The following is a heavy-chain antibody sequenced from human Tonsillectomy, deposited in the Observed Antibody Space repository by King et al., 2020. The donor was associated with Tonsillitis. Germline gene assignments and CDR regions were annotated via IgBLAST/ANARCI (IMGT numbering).Heavy chain of an antibody. CDR1: GFTFSNAW. V-gene: IGHV3-15*01. J-gene: IGHJ4*02. D-gene: IGHD6-19*01. Sequence: VQLVESGGGLVKPGGSLRLSCAASGFTFSNAWMSWVRQAPGKGLEWVGRIKSKTDGGTTDYAAPVKGRFTISRDDSKNTLYLQMNSLKTEDTAVYYCTTDPSYRSGWTDYWGQGTLVTVSS. CDR2: IKSKTDGGTT. CDR3: TTDPSYRSGWTDY.